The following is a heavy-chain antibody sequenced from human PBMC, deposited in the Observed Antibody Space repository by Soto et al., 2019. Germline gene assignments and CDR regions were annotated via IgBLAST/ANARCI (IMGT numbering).Heavy chain of an antibody. Sequence: QVQLQESGPGLVKPSQTLSLTCTVSGGSISSGGYYWSWIRQHPGKGLEWIGYIYYSGSTYYNPSLKSRVTISVDTSKNQCSLKLSSVTAADTAVYYCARWGVGFGELYRWFDPWGQGTLVTVSS. CDR3: ARWGVGFGELYRWFDP. J-gene: IGHJ5*02. CDR2: IYYSGST. CDR1: GGSISSGGYY. D-gene: IGHD3-10*01. V-gene: IGHV4-31*03.